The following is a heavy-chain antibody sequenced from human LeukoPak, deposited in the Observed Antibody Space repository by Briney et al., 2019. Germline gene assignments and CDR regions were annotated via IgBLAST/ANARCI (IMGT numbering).Heavy chain of an antibody. CDR2: ICGEGRAP. CDR3: ARGAVEGYTTFGY. D-gene: IGHD2/OR15-2a*01. V-gene: IGHV3-74*03. Sequence: GGSLRLSCAASGFSFSRYWMSWVRQAPGKGLEWVSRICGEGRAPEYADSVKGRFTISRDNAKNTVYLQMNSLRDEDTAVYYCARGAVEGYTTFGYWGQGTLVTVSS. J-gene: IGHJ4*02. CDR1: GFSFSRYW.